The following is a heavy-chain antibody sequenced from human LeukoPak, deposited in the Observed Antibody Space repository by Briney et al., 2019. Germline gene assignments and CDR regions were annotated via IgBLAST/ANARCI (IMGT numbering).Heavy chain of an antibody. Sequence: GGSLRLSCAASGFTFSNYGMHWVRQAPGKGLEWVAVIWYDGSNKYYADSVKGRFTISRDNSKNTLYLQMNSLRAEDTAVYYCARDYYDSSGLARFDPWGQGTLVTVSS. V-gene: IGHV3-33*01. CDR3: ARDYYDSSGLARFDP. CDR2: IWYDGSNK. CDR1: GFTFSNYG. D-gene: IGHD3-22*01. J-gene: IGHJ5*02.